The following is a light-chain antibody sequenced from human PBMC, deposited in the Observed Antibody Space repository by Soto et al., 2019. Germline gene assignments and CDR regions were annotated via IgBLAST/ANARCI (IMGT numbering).Light chain of an antibody. J-gene: IGLJ3*02. CDR3: SSFTSSSTQV. CDR1: SSDVGGYNY. Sequence: QSALTQPASVSGSLGQSITISCTGSSSDVGGYNYVSWYQQHPGKAPKLMIYEVNHRPSGVSNRFSGSKSGNTASLTISGLQAEDEADYYCSSFTSSSTQVLGGGTKFTVL. CDR2: EVN. V-gene: IGLV2-14*01.